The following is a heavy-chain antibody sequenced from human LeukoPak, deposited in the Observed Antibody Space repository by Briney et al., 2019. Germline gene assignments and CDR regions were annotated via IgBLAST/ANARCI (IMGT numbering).Heavy chain of an antibody. V-gene: IGHV3-30*04. CDR2: MSSDGFST. CDR1: GIAFSNSI. J-gene: IGHJ3*01. Sequence: GGSLRLSCAVSGIAFSNSIMHWVRQAPGKGRGWVSAMSSDGFSTYYADSLKGRLSISRDASKNTVYLQMNSLRLEDTAVYHCAREGHTSGYCGTFDVWGQGTTVVVSS. D-gene: IGHD3-22*01. CDR3: AREGHTSGYCGTFDV.